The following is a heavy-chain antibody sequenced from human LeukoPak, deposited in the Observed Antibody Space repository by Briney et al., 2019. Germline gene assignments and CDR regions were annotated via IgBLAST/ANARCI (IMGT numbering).Heavy chain of an antibody. J-gene: IGHJ2*01. V-gene: IGHV3-74*01. Sequence: GGSLRLSCTASGFTFSSSWMHWVRQAPGKGLMWVSRINSDGSSTIYADSVRGRFTISRDNAKNTLYLQMNSLRAEDTAVYYCARAGLAAATLHWCFDLWGRGTLVTVSS. D-gene: IGHD1-26*01. CDR2: INSDGSST. CDR3: ARAGLAAATLHWCFDL. CDR1: GFTFSSSW.